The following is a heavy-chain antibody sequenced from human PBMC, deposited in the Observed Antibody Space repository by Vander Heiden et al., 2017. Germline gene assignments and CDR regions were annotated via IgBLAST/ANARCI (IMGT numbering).Heavy chain of an antibody. Sequence: QVQLQESGPGLVNPSETLSLTCTVSGGSISSYDWSWIRQPPGKGLEWLGYIYYSGSTNYNPSPKSRVTISVDTSKNQISLKLRSVTAADTAVYACARTGWKWELGPFDPWGQGTLGTVSS. D-gene: IGHD1-26*01. V-gene: IGHV4-59*08. CDR2: IYYSGST. J-gene: IGHJ5*02. CDR1: GGSISSYD. CDR3: ARTGWKWELGPFDP.